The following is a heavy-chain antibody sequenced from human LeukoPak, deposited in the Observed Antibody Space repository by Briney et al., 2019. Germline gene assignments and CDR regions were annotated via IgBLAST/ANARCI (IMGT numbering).Heavy chain of an antibody. CDR2: IIPIFGTA. D-gene: IGHD3-22*01. CDR3: ARDPYYYDSSGYYDY. CDR1: GGTFSSYA. V-gene: IGHV1-69*13. J-gene: IGHJ4*02. Sequence: SVKVSRKASGGTFSSYAISWVRQAPGQGLEWMGGIIPIFGTANYAQKFQGRVTITADESTSTAYMELSSLRSEDTAVYYCARDPYYYDSSGYYDYWGQGTLVTVSS.